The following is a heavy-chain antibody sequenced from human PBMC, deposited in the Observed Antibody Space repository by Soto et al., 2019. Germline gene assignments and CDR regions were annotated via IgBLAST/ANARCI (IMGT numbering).Heavy chain of an antibody. V-gene: IGHV3-23*01. CDR2: ISGSGGST. J-gene: IGHJ3*02. D-gene: IGHD2-15*01. CDR3: AKSADKGYIVVVVSANDAFDI. CDR1: GFTFSSYA. Sequence: EVQLLESGGGLVQPGGSLRLSCAASGFTFSSYAMIWVRQAPGKGLEWVSAISGSGGSTYYADSVKGRFTISSDNSKNPLFLQMNSLIAEITVVYYCAKSADKGYIVVVVSANDAFDIWGQGIMVTVSS.